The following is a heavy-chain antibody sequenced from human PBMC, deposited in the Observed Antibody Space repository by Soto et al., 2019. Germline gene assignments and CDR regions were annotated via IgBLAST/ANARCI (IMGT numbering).Heavy chain of an antibody. D-gene: IGHD3-10*01. CDR2: ISWDGGST. CDR3: AKDTMVRGVIMVDLHYYYGMDV. V-gene: IGHV3-43D*04. J-gene: IGHJ6*02. CDR1: GFTFDDYA. Sequence: EVQLVESGGVVVQPGGSLRLSCAASGFTFDDYAMHWVRQAPGKGLEWVSLISWDGGSTYYADSVKGRFTISRDNSKNSLYLQMNSLRAEDTALYYCAKDTMVRGVIMVDLHYYYGMDVWGQGTTVTVSS.